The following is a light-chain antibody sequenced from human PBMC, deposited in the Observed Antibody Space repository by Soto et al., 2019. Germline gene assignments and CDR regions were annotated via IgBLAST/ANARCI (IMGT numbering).Light chain of an antibody. Sequence: EIVLTQSPATLSLSPGERATLSCRASQSVSSYLGWYQQKPGQAPRLLIYDTSNRATGIPARFSGSGSGTDFTLTISSLEPEDFAVYYCQQRSTWPLTFGQGTRLEMK. V-gene: IGKV3-11*01. CDR2: DTS. J-gene: IGKJ5*01. CDR3: QQRSTWPLT. CDR1: QSVSSY.